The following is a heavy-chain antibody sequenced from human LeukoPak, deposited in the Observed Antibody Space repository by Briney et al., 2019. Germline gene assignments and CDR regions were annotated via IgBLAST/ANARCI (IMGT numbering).Heavy chain of an antibody. Sequence: GGSLRLSCAASGFTFSSYAMSWVRQAPGKGLEWVSAISGSGGSTYYADSVKGRFTISRDNSKNTLYLQMNSLRAEDTAVYYCAKDTSAKYYYDSSDYSGAFDYWGQGTLVTVSS. V-gene: IGHV3-23*01. CDR3: AKDTSAKYYYDSSDYSGAFDY. J-gene: IGHJ4*02. CDR2: ISGSGGST. D-gene: IGHD3-22*01. CDR1: GFTFSSYA.